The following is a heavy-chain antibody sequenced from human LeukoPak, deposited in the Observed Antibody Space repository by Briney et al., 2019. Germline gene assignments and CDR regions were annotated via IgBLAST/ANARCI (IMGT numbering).Heavy chain of an antibody. CDR1: GFTFDDYA. CDR2: ISWNSGSI. J-gene: IGHJ4*02. V-gene: IGHV3-9*01. D-gene: IGHD2-2*01. CDR3: VKERSRTGYFDY. Sequence: GGSLRLSCAASGFTFDDYAMHWVRQAPGKGLEWVSGISWNSGSIGYADSVKGRFTISRDNAKNSLYLQMNSLRAEDTAFSYCVKERSRTGYFDYWGQGTLVTVSS.